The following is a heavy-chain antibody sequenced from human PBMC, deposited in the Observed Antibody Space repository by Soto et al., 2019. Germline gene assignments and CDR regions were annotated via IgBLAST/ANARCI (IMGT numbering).Heavy chain of an antibody. CDR2: IRSKAYGGTS. J-gene: IGHJ4*02. D-gene: IGHD2-15*01. CDR1: GFTFGDYA. CDR3: TRVWEAEDCSGGSCPFY. Sequence: GGSLRLSCTASGFTFGDYAMSWFRQAPGKGLEWVGFIRSKAYGGTSEYAASVKGRFTISRDDSKSIAYLQMNSLKTEDTAVYYCTRVWEAEDCSGGSCPFYWGQGTLVTVSS. V-gene: IGHV3-49*03.